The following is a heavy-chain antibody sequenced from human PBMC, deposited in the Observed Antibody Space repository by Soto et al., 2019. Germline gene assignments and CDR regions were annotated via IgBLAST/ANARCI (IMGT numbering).Heavy chain of an antibody. CDR1: GGTFSSYA. J-gene: IGHJ5*02. Sequence: ASVKVSCKASGGTFSSYAISWVLQAPGQGLEWMGGIIPIFGTANYAQKFQGRVTITADESTSTAYMELSSLRSEDTAVYYCAREGAAAGTGPRWFDPWGQGTLVTVSS. CDR2: IIPIFGTA. D-gene: IGHD6-13*01. CDR3: AREGAAAGTGPRWFDP. V-gene: IGHV1-69*13.